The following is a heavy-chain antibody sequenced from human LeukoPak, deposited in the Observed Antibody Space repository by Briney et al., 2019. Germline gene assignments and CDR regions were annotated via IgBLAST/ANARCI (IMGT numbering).Heavy chain of an antibody. CDR2: IYYSGST. J-gene: IGHJ4*02. V-gene: IGHV4-59*01. CDR1: GFTFNDYG. Sequence: PGGSLRLSCAASGFTFNDYGMSWVRQPPGKGLKWIGYIYYSGSTNYNPSLKSRVTISVDTSKNQFSLKLSSVTAADTAVYYCARGGRIAAAVDYWGQGTLVTVSS. CDR3: ARGGRIAAAVDY. D-gene: IGHD6-13*01.